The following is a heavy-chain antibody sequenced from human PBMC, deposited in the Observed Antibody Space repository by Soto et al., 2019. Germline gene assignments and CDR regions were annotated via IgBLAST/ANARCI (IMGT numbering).Heavy chain of an antibody. CDR2: IHPSGGGS. V-gene: IGHV1-46*02. CDR3: ARGGHNAEVTDSSDS. CDR1: GYPFNTYY. Sequence: ASVKVSCKSSGYPFNTYYLHWVRQAPGQGLEWMGMIHPSGGGSTYAQKFLGRVTMTMDSSTSTVFMELTSLRSADTAVYYCARGGHNAEVTDSSDSWGQGTLVTASS. D-gene: IGHD2-21*02. J-gene: IGHJ4*02.